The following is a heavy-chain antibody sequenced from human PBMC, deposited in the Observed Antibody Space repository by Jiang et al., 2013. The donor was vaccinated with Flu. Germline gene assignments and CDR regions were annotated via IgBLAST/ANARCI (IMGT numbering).Heavy chain of an antibody. CDR3: ARVGGLYYYGMDV. Sequence: SLTCTVSGGSISSYYWSWIRQPPGKGLEWIGYIYYSGSTNYNPSLKSRVTISVDTSKNQFSLKLSSVTAADTAVYYCARVGGLYYYGMDVWGQGTTVTVSS. V-gene: IGHV4-59*01. CDR1: GGSISSYY. CDR2: IYYSGST. J-gene: IGHJ6*02. D-gene: IGHD3-16*01.